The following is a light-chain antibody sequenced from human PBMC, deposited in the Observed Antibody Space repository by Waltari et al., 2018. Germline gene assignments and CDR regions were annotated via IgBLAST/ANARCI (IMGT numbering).Light chain of an antibody. CDR3: SSYTTTTTL. CDR2: DVN. CDR1: SIAIGGY. J-gene: IGLJ2*01. V-gene: IGLV2-14*03. Sequence: QSDLTQPASVSGSPGRSFTIPCTGTSIAIGGYVAWYQQHPGKAPKLMIYDVNKRPSWISNRFSGSKSGNTASLSISGLQTEDEASYYCSSYTTTTTLFGGGTKLTVL.